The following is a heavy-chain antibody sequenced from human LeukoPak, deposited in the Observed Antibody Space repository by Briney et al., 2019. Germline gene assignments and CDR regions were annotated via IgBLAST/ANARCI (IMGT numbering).Heavy chain of an antibody. Sequence: ASVKVSCKASGYTFTSYDINWVRQATGQGLEWMGWMNPNSGNTGYAQKFQGRVTITADESTSTAYMELSSLRSEDTAVYYCAGVWGSYRYYFDYWGQGTLVTVSS. CDR2: MNPNSGNT. CDR1: GYTFTSYD. J-gene: IGHJ4*02. CDR3: AGVWGSYRYYFDY. V-gene: IGHV1-8*01. D-gene: IGHD3-16*02.